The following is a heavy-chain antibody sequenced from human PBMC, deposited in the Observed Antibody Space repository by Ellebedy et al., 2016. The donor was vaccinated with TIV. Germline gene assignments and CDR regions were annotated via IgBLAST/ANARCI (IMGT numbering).Heavy chain of an antibody. CDR1: GFTFNIYA. V-gene: IGHV3-20*04. Sequence: GESLKISCAASGFTFNIYAMSWVRQAPGKGLEWVSGINWNGGSTGYADSVKGRFTISRDNAKNSLYLQMNSLRAEDTALYYCARASGYDYVDCVYYWGQGTLVTVSS. CDR3: ARASGYDYVDCVYY. J-gene: IGHJ4*02. D-gene: IGHD5-12*01. CDR2: INWNGGST.